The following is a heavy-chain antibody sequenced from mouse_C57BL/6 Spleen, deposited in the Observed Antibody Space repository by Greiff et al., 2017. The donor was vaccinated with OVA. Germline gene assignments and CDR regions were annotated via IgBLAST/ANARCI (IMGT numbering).Heavy chain of an antibody. CDR1: GYSITSGYY. J-gene: IGHJ4*01. CDR2: ISYDGSN. V-gene: IGHV3-6*01. D-gene: IGHD1-1*01. Sequence: DVKLQESGPGLVKPSQSLSLTCSVTGYSITSGYYWNWIRQFPGNKLEWMGYISYDGSNNYNPSLKNRISITRDTSKNQFFLKLNSVTTEDTATYDCAREGSSPYYAMDYWGQGTSVTVSS. CDR3: AREGSSPYYAMDY.